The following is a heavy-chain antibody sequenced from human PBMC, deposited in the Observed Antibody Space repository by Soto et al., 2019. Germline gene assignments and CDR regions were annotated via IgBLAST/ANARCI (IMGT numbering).Heavy chain of an antibody. J-gene: IGHJ3*02. CDR3: ARDNSGYHDAFHI. Sequence: QVQLVQSGAEVKKPGASVKVSCKASGYSFINYGFSWVRQAPGQGPEWMGWISGYNGHTNYAQKFLGRVTMTTDTSTSTGYMELTSLTSDDTAVYYCARDNSGYHDAFHIWGQGTMVTVSS. D-gene: IGHD3-22*01. CDR1: GYSFINYG. CDR2: ISGYNGHT. V-gene: IGHV1-18*01.